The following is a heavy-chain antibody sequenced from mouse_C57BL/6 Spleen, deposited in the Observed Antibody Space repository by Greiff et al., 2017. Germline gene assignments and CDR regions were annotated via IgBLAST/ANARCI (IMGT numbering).Heavy chain of an antibody. CDR1: GFTFSSYG. CDR2: ISRGGSYT. Sequence: EVQLVQSGGDLVKPGGSLKLSCAASGFTFSSYGMSWVRQTPDKKLEWVATISRGGSYTYYPDSVKGRFTIARDNAKNTLYLQMSSLKSEDTTMDYCARQEPYYYAMDYWGQGTSVTVAS. V-gene: IGHV5-6*01. J-gene: IGHJ4*01. CDR3: ARQEPYYYAMDY.